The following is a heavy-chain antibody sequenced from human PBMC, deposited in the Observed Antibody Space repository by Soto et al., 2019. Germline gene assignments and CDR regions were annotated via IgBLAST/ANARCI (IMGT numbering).Heavy chain of an antibody. Sequence: GGSLRLSCAASGFTFSSYAMHWVRQAPGKGLEWVAVISYDGSNKYYADSVKGRFTISRDNSKNTLYLQMNSLRAEDTAVYYCARDGTNLSYYDFWSGYYTDYYYGMDGWGQGT. CDR2: ISYDGSNK. V-gene: IGHV3-30-3*01. CDR1: GFTFSSYA. CDR3: ARDGTNLSYYDFWSGYYTDYYYGMDG. J-gene: IGHJ6*02. D-gene: IGHD3-3*01.